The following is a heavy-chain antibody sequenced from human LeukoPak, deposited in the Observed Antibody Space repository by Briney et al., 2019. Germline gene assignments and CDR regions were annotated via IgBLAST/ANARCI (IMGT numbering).Heavy chain of an antibody. CDR3: ARARYGGNPLEFDY. J-gene: IGHJ4*02. CDR1: GFTFSTYS. CDR2: ISSSGGYI. V-gene: IGHV3-21*01. D-gene: IGHD4-23*01. Sequence: GGSLRLSCAAPGFTFSTYSVTWVRQAPGKGLEWVSFISSSGGYIYYADSVKGRFTISRDNAKNSLYLQMNSLRAEDTAVYYCARARYGGNPLEFDYWGQGTLVTVSS.